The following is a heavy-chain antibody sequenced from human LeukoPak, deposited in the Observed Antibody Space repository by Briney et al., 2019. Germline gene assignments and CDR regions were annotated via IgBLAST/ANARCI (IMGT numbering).Heavy chain of an antibody. CDR2: INHSGST. Sequence: SETLSLTCAVYGGSFSGYYWSWIRQPPGKGLEWIGEINHSGSTSYNPSLKSRVTISVDTSNNQFSLKLSSVTAADTAVYYCASPHYDYVWGSYRYLGDYWGQGTLVTVSS. D-gene: IGHD3-16*02. J-gene: IGHJ4*02. V-gene: IGHV4-34*01. CDR3: ASPHYDYVWGSYRYLGDY. CDR1: GGSFSGYY.